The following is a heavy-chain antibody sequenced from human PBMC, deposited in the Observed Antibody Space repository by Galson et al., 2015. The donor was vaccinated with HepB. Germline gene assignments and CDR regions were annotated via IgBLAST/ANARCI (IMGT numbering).Heavy chain of an antibody. CDR2: INPNSGGT. D-gene: IGHD3-10*01. Sequence: SVKVSCKASGYTFTGYYMHWVRQAPGQGLEWMGWINPNSGGTNYAQKFQGRVTMTRDTSISTAYMELSRLRSDDTAVYYCARDFGAPRNYYDYWGQGTLVTVSS. V-gene: IGHV1-2*02. CDR3: ARDFGAPRNYYDY. J-gene: IGHJ4*02. CDR1: GYTFTGYY.